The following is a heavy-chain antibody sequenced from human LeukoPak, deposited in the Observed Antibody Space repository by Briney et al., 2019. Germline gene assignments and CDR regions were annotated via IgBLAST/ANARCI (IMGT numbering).Heavy chain of an antibody. J-gene: IGHJ6*02. V-gene: IGHV1-2*06. Sequence: ASVKVSCKASGYTFTGYYMHWVRQAPGQGLEWMGRINPNSGGTNYAQKFQGRVTMTRDTSTSTVYMELSSLRSEDTAVYYCARVRGKCSGGSCYSSSFPRLYYYYGMDVWGQGTTVTVSS. CDR2: INPNSGGT. CDR3: ARVRGKCSGGSCYSSSFPRLYYYYGMDV. CDR1: GYTFTGYY. D-gene: IGHD2-15*01.